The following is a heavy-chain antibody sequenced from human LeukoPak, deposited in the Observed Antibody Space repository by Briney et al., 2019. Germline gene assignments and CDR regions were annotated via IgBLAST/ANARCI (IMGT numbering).Heavy chain of an antibody. CDR2: ISSSSSTI. Sequence: GGSLRLSCAASGFTFSSYSMNWVRQAPGKGLEWVSYISSSSSTIYYADSVKGRFTISRDNAKNSLYLQMNSLRAEDTAVYFCARHYCSDDSCYDGFDIWGQGTMVTVSS. V-gene: IGHV3-48*01. CDR1: GFTFSSYS. CDR3: ARHYCSDDSCYDGFDI. J-gene: IGHJ3*02. D-gene: IGHD2-15*01.